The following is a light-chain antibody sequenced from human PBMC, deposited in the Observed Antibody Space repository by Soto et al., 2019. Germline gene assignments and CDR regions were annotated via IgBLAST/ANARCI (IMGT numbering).Light chain of an antibody. CDR1: SSDVGYYNY. V-gene: IGLV2-14*01. CDR2: DVN. CDR3: SSYTSSSTYV. J-gene: IGLJ1*01. Sequence: ALAQPASVSGPPGQSIAISCTGTSSDVGYYNYVSWYQQHPGKAPNVMIYDVNNRPSGVPDRFSGSKSGNTASLTISGRQAEDEADYYCSSYTSSSTYVFGTGTKVTVL.